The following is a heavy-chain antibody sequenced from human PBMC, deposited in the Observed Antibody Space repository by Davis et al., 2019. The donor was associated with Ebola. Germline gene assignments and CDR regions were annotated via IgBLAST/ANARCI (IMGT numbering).Heavy chain of an antibody. CDR1: GYTFTGYY. Sequence: ASVKVSCKASGYTFTGYYMHWVRQAPGQGLEWMGWINPNSGGTNYAQKFQGRVTMTRDTSISTAYMELSSLRSEDTAVYYCALIKYYGGNEYWYFDLWGRGTLVTVSS. J-gene: IGHJ2*01. D-gene: IGHD4-23*01. CDR2: INPNSGGT. CDR3: ALIKYYGGNEYWYFDL. V-gene: IGHV1-2*02.